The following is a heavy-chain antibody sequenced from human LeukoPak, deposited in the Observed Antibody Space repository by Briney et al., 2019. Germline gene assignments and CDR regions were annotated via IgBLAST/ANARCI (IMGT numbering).Heavy chain of an antibody. CDR3: ARLYFDWLYYFDY. J-gene: IGHJ4*02. CDR1: GASISTSSYY. CDR2: IYYSGST. Sequence: SETLSLTCTVSGASISTSSYYWGWIRQPPGKGLEWIGSIYYSGSTYYNPSLKSRVTISVDTSKNQFSLKLSSVTAADTAVYYCARLYFDWLYYFDYWGQGTLVTVSS. V-gene: IGHV4-39*07. D-gene: IGHD3-9*01.